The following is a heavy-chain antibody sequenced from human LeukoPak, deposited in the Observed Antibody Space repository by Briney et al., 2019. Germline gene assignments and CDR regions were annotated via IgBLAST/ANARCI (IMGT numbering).Heavy chain of an antibody. CDR3: AGSSSWFDY. CDR2: ISSRGSPT. CDR1: GLAFSDSL. D-gene: IGHD6-13*01. V-gene: IGHV3-11*01. Sequence: GGSLRLSCAASGLAFSDSLMSWIRQAPGKGMEWLSFISSRGSPTVYADSVKGRFTISRDNAKNSLYLQMNSLRVEDTAVYYCAGSSSWFDYWGRGTLVTVSS. J-gene: IGHJ5*01.